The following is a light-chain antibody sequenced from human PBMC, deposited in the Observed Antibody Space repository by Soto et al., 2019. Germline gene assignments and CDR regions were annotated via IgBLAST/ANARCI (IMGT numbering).Light chain of an antibody. V-gene: IGLV2-11*01. CDR2: DVS. CDR3: CSYAGSYSYV. Sequence: QSALTQPRSVSGSPGQSVTISCTGTSSDVGGYNYVSWYQHHPGNAPKLMIYDVSKGPSGVPDRFSGSTSGNTASLTISGLPAEDEADYYCCSYAGSYSYVFGTGTKLTVL. J-gene: IGLJ1*01. CDR1: SSDVGGYNY.